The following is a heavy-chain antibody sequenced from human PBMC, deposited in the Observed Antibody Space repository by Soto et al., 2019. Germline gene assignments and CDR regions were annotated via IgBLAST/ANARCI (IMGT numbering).Heavy chain of an antibody. D-gene: IGHD2-2*01. J-gene: IGHJ5*02. CDR3: ARVVPGAEAWFGP. CDR2: ISLYSDDT. CDR1: GYTFSNYG. V-gene: IGHV1-18*01. Sequence: ASVKVSCKTSGYTFSNYGITWVRQAPGQPLEWLGWISLYSDDTNYAQKFQGRVSITTDTSTTTAYMELRSLRSDDTAAYYCARVVPGAEAWFGPWGQGTLVTVSS.